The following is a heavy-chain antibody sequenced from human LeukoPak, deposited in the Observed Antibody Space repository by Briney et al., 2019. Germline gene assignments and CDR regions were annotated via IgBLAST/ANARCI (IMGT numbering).Heavy chain of an antibody. Sequence: GGSLRLSCAASGFTFSDYYMSWIRQAPGKGLEWVSYISSSGSTIYYTGSVNGRFTISRDNAKNSLYLQMNSLRAEDTAVYYCARREQIIDAFDIWGQGTMVTVSS. CDR1: GFTFSDYY. CDR3: ARREQIIDAFDI. CDR2: ISSSGSTI. D-gene: IGHD1/OR15-1a*01. V-gene: IGHV3-11*01. J-gene: IGHJ3*02.